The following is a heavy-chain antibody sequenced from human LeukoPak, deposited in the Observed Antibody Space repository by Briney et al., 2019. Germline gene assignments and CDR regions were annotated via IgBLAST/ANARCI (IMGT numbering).Heavy chain of an antibody. J-gene: IGHJ4*02. CDR3: ARVRGYYFDN. CDR2: ISSGSSTI. CDR1: GFSFSSYS. Sequence: PGGSLRLSCAASGFSFSSYSMNWVRQAPGKGLEWVSHISSGSSTIYYGDSVRGRFTISRDNAKNSLYLQMNSLRAEDTAVYYCARVRGYYFDNWGQGTLVTVSS. D-gene: IGHD3-10*01. V-gene: IGHV3-48*01.